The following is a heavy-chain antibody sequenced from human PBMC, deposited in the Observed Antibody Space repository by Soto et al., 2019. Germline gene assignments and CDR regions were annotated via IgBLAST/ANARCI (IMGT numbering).Heavy chain of an antibody. CDR1: GYTFTSYY. CDR2: INPSGGST. Sequence: ASVKVSCKASGYTFTSYYMHWVRQPPGQGLEWMGIINPSGGSTGYAQKSQGTVTMTRHTSTSTVYMELSGLRSEDTAVYYCARAYYDILTGYPTPDMDVWGKGTTVTVSS. V-gene: IGHV1-46*03. J-gene: IGHJ6*03. D-gene: IGHD3-9*01. CDR3: ARAYYDILTGYPTPDMDV.